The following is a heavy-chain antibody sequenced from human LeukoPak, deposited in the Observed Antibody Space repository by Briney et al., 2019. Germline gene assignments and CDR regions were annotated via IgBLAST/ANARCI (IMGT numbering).Heavy chain of an antibody. CDR2: IYYRGST. J-gene: IGHJ3*02. D-gene: IGHD3-22*01. V-gene: IGHV4-61*01. CDR3: ARGFGEYYYDSSGYHAPLDAFDI. Sequence: SETLSLTCTVSGGSVSSGSYYWSWIRQPPGKGLEWIGYIYYRGSTNYNPSLKSRVTISVDTSKNQFSLKLSSVTAADTAVYYCARGFGEYYYDSSGYHAPLDAFDIWGQGTMVTVSS. CDR1: GGSVSSGSYY.